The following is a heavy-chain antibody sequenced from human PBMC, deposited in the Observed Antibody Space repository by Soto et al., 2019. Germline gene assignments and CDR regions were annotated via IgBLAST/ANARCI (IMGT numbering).Heavy chain of an antibody. CDR3: ARTPYYYDSSANYFDY. CDR1: GYTFTSYG. D-gene: IGHD3-22*01. CDR2: ISAYNGNT. J-gene: IGHJ4*02. V-gene: IGHV1-18*01. Sequence: ASVKVSCKASGYTFTSYGISWVPQAPGQGLEWMGWISAYNGNTNYAQTLQGRVTMTTDTSTSTAYMELRSMRSDETAVYYCARTPYYYDSSANYFDYWGQGTLVTVSS.